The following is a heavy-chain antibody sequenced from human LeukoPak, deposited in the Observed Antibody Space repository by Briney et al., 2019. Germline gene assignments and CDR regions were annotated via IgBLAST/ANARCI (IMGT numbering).Heavy chain of an antibody. D-gene: IGHD6-6*01. CDR1: GYTFTVYY. CDR2: IHPNSGGT. J-gene: IGHJ4*02. Sequence: ASVKVSCKASGYTFTVYYMHWVRQAPGQGLEWMGWIHPNSGGTNYAQKFQGRVTMTRDTSISTAYMELSSKISDETAVYYCSINRDSTSSIDYWGQGNPLTVSS. CDR3: SINRDSTSSIDY. V-gene: IGHV1-2*02.